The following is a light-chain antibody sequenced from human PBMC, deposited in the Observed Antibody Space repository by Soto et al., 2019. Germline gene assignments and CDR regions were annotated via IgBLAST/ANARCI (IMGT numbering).Light chain of an antibody. V-gene: IGKV1-39*01. CDR2: AAS. J-gene: IGKJ1*01. CDR3: QQSYSTPQT. CDR1: ESRRSN. Sequence: IQITQSPSSLSASLGDRVTITCRASESRRSNLKWYQQEPGRAPNLLIYAASSLQSGVPLRFRGSGSGADFTLSISSLQPEDFATYFCQQSYSTPQTFGQGTKVDI.